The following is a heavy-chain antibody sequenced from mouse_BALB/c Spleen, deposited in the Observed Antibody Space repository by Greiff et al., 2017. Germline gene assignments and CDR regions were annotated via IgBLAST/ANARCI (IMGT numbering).Heavy chain of an antibody. J-gene: IGHJ4*01. D-gene: IGHD1-1*01. CDR3: ARRYYGSPYAMDY. Sequence: VQLVESGAELAKPGASVKMSCKASGYTFTSYWMHWVKQRPGQGLEWIGYINPSTGYTEYNQKFKDKATLTADKSSSTAYMQLSSLTSEDSAVYYCARRYYGSPYAMDYWGQGTSVTVS. CDR1: GYTFTSYW. CDR2: INPSTGYT. V-gene: IGHV1-7*01.